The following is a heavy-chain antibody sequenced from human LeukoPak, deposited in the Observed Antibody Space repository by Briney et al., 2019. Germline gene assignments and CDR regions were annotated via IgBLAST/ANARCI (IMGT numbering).Heavy chain of an antibody. CDR1: GASISGSGYY. J-gene: IGHJ5*02. CDR2: IYYTGST. CDR3: ARDSGTTGEVKFDP. Sequence: SETLSLTCAVSGASISGSGYYLGWIRQPPGKGLEWIGNIYYTGSTYYNASLQSRVTISIDMSKNQFSLRLSSVTAADTAVYYCARDSGTTGEVKFDPWGQGTLVTVSS. V-gene: IGHV4-39*07. D-gene: IGHD3-10*01.